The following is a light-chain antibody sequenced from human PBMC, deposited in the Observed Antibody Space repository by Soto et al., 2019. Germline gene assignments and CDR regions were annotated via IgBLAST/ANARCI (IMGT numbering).Light chain of an antibody. CDR3: QQYNNWPSWT. CDR1: QSVSSY. Sequence: EIVLTQSPATLYLSPGERATLSCRASQSVSSYLAWYQQKPGQAPRLLIYDASNRATGIPARFSGSGSGTEFTLTISSLQSEDSAIYYCQQYNNWPSWTFGQGTRLEI. J-gene: IGKJ5*01. CDR2: DAS. V-gene: IGKV3-11*01.